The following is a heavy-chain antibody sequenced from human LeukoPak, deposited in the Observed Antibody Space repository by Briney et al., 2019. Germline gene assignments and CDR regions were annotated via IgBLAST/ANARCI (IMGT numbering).Heavy chain of an antibody. V-gene: IGHV4-38-2*01. CDR2: IYRSGST. CDR3: TRHSGSTREKDAFDI. J-gene: IGHJ3*02. D-gene: IGHD3-10*01. CDR1: GFTFSSYE. Sequence: GSLRLSCAASGFTFSSYEMNWVRQAPGKGLEWIGSIYRSGSTYNNPSLKSRVAISVDTSKNQISLKLSSVTAADTAVYYCTRHSGSTREKDAFDIWGQGTVVTVSS.